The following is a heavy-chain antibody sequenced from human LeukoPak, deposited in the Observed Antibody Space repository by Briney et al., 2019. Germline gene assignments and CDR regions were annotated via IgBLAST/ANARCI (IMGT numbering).Heavy chain of an antibody. CDR3: ARDPRIRPASIPWYFDL. D-gene: IGHD2-2*02. J-gene: IGHJ2*01. CDR1: GFTFSNYA. Sequence: GGSLRLSCAASGFTFSNYAMHWVRQAPGKGLDWVAVISYNGSNKNYADSVRGRFTMSRDNSKNTLYLQMSSLRAGDTAVYYCARDPRIRPASIPWYFDLWGRGTLVSVSS. V-gene: IGHV3-30-3*01. CDR2: ISYNGSNK.